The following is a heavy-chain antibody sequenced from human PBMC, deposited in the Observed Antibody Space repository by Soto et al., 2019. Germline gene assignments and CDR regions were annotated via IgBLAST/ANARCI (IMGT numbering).Heavy chain of an antibody. D-gene: IGHD4-17*01. J-gene: IGHJ4*02. CDR3: GAQDYVAKGYHFET. V-gene: IGHV3-48*01. CDR1: GFTFSSYS. CDR2: ISSSSSTI. Sequence: PGGSLRLSCAASGFTFSSYSMNWVRQAPGKGLEWVSYISSSSSTIYYADSVKGRFTISRDNAKNSLYLQMNSLRAEDKAVYYCGAQDYVAKGYHFETWGQGTMVTVSS.